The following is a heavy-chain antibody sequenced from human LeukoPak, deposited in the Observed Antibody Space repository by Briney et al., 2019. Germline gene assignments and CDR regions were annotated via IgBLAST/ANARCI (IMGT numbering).Heavy chain of an antibody. D-gene: IGHD3-3*01. CDR2: INPNSGGT. J-gene: IGHJ6*02. CDR3: ARGLHFGAVMYGMDV. CDR1: GYTFIGYY. Sequence: GASVKVSCKASGYTFIGYYMHWVRQAPGQGLEWMGWINPNSGGTNYAQKFQGRVTMTRDTSISTAYMELSRLRSDDTAVYYCARGLHFGAVMYGMDVWGQGTTVTVSS. V-gene: IGHV1-2*02.